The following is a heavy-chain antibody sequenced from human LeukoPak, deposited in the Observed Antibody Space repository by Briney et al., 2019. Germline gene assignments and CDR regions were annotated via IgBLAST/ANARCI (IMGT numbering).Heavy chain of an antibody. J-gene: IGHJ4*02. CDR1: GFTFDDYA. CDR3: ARVIRYGSGNYYYFDY. D-gene: IGHD3-10*01. CDR2: ISWNSGSI. V-gene: IGHV3-9*01. Sequence: GRSLRLSCAASGFTFDDYAMHWVRQAPGKGLEWVSGISWNSGSIGYADSVKGRFTISRDNFKNTLYLQMNSLRADDTAIYYCARVIRYGSGNYYYFDYWGQGTLVTVSS.